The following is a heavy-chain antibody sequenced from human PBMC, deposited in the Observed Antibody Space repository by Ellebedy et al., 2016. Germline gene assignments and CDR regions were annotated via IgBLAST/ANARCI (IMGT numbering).Heavy chain of an antibody. D-gene: IGHD7-27*01. CDR1: GFTFSNYW. CDR2: INNDGGDT. Sequence: GESLKISXATSGFTFSNYWMHWVRQAPGQGLVWVSRINNDGGDTFYAESVKGRFTISRDNAQNSLYLQMSSLRDDDTAVYYCARDIPNWALDYWGHGTLVTVSS. J-gene: IGHJ4*01. CDR3: ARDIPNWALDY. V-gene: IGHV3-74*01.